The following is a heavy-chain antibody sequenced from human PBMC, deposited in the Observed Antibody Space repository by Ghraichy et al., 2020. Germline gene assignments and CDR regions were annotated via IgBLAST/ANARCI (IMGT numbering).Heavy chain of an antibody. CDR1: GGSISSYY. V-gene: IGHV4-4*07. CDR3: ARALAVAGRLSFDY. Sequence: SETLSLTCTVSGGSISSYYWSWIRQPAGKGLEWIGRIYTSGSTNYNPSLKSRVTMSVDTSKNQFSLKLSSVTAADTAVYYCARALAVAGRLSFDYWGQGTLVTVSS. CDR2: IYTSGST. J-gene: IGHJ4*02. D-gene: IGHD6-19*01.